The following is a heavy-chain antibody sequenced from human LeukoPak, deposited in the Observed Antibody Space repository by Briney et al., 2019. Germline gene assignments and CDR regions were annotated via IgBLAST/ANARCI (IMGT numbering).Heavy chain of an antibody. CDR3: ARGRLFPDY. V-gene: IGHV3-21*01. Sequence: GGALRLSFAGSGFTFSSYSMKWGRQAPGEGLEWVSSISSSSSYIYYADSVKGRFTISRDNAKNSLYLQMNSLRAEDTAVYYCARGRLFPDYWGQGTLVTVSS. CDR2: ISSSSSYI. D-gene: IGHD2-15*01. J-gene: IGHJ4*02. CDR1: GFTFSSYS.